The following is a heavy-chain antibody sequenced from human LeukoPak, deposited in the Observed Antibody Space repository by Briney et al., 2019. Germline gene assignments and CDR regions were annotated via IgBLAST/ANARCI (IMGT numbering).Heavy chain of an antibody. D-gene: IGHD6-13*01. CDR3: ARERIAAAGTTYHYYYMDV. CDR2: INPNSGDT. Sequence: GASVKVSCKASGYTFTGYYMHWVRQAPGQGLEWMGWINPNSGDTKYAQKFHGRVTMPRDTSISTAYMEPSRLRSDHTAVYYCARERIAAAGTTYHYYYMDVGGKGTTVTVPS. J-gene: IGHJ6*03. V-gene: IGHV1-2*02. CDR1: GYTFTGYY.